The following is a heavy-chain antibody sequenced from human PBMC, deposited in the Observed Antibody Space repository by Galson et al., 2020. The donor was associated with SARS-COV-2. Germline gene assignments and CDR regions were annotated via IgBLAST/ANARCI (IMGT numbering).Heavy chain of an antibody. V-gene: IGHV3-30*18. D-gene: IGHD3-10*01. CDR1: RFSFNNYG. Sequence: TGGSLRLSCAASRFSFNNYGMHWVRQAPGKGLEWVAAISYEGTIKYYSDSVKGRFTISRDYSKKTLYLQMNSLRDDDAAVYYCAKSREILWLGEGWGMDVWGRGTTVTVSS. CDR3: AKSREILWLGEGWGMDV. J-gene: IGHJ6*02. CDR2: ISYEGTIK.